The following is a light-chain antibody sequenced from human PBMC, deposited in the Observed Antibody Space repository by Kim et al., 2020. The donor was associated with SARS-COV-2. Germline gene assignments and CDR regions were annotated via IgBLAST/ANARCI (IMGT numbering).Light chain of an antibody. J-gene: IGKJ3*01. CDR1: QSISSW. CDR2: KAS. CDR3: QQYNSYPFT. Sequence: ASVGDRVTITCRASQSISSWLAWYHQKPGKAPKLLIYKASSLESGGPSRFSGSGSGTEFTLTISSLQPDDFATYYCQQYNSYPFTFGPGTKVDIK. V-gene: IGKV1-5*03.